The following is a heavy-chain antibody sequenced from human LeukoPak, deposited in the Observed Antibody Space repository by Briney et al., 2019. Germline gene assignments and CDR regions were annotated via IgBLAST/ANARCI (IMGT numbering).Heavy chain of an antibody. CDR3: TRDLKSWYSSGETFDY. Sequence: GASVKVSCKASGYTFTGYYMHWVRQAPGQGLEWMGRINPNNGATNYAQKLQGRVTITGDTSISTAYMELSSLRSDDTAVYYCTRDLKSWYSSGETFDYWGQGTLVTVSS. CDR2: INPNNGAT. D-gene: IGHD6-19*01. CDR1: GYTFTGYY. J-gene: IGHJ4*02. V-gene: IGHV1-2*06.